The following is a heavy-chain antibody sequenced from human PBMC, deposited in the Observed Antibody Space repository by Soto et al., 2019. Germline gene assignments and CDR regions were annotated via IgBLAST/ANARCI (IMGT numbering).Heavy chain of an antibody. Sequence: QVQLVQSGAEVKKPGASVKVSCKTSGYAFTSYNMHWVRQAPGQGREWMGILVPSDGSTTYAEKLKGRVTMTRDTSTSTVYMELSSLKSEDTAVYFCARDDIKYSSKPFDFWGQGTQVTVSS. CDR2: LVPSDGST. V-gene: IGHV1-46*04. D-gene: IGHD6-19*01. J-gene: IGHJ4*02. CDR1: GYAFTSYN. CDR3: ARDDIKYSSKPFDF.